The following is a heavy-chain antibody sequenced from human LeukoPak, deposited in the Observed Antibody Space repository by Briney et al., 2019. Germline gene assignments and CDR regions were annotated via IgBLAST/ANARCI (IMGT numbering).Heavy chain of an antibody. CDR1: GGTFSSYA. V-gene: IGHV1-69*04. Sequence: ASVKVSCKASGGTFSSYAISWVRQAPGQGLEWMGRIIPILGIANYAQKFQGRVTITADKSTSTAYMELSSLRSEDTAVYYCAREPYYYDSSGYRYYFDYWGQGTLVTVSS. J-gene: IGHJ4*02. D-gene: IGHD3-22*01. CDR2: IIPILGIA. CDR3: AREPYYYDSSGYRYYFDY.